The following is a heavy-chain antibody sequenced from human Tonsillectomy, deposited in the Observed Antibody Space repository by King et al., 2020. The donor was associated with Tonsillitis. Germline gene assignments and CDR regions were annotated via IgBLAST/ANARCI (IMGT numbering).Heavy chain of an antibody. V-gene: IGHV1-69*12. CDR1: GGAFSTST. Sequence: QLVQSGAEVKKPGSSVKVSCKTSGGAFSTSTINWVRQAPGQGLEWIGGILPTFGAPNYAHRFQGRITITADESTSTAYMELSSLRSDDTARYYCARDTYTSAWSFDHWGQGTLIAVSS. J-gene: IGHJ4*02. CDR2: ILPTFGAP. D-gene: IGHD6-19*01. CDR3: ARDTYTSAWSFDH.